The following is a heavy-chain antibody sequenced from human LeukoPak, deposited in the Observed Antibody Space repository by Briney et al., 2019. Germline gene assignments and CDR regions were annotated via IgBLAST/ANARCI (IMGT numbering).Heavy chain of an antibody. CDR3: ASTEEGGSWYDAFDI. D-gene: IGHD2-15*01. Sequence: GESLKISCKGSGYSFTSYWIGWVRQMPGKGLEWMGIIYPGDSDTRYNPSFQGQVTISADKSISTAYLQWSSLKASDTAMYYCASTEEGGSWYDAFDIWGQGTMVTVSS. V-gene: IGHV5-51*01. CDR1: GYSFTSYW. J-gene: IGHJ3*02. CDR2: IYPGDSDT.